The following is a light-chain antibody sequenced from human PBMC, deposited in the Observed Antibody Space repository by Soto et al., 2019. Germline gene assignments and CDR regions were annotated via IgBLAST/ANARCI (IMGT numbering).Light chain of an antibody. Sequence: SALTQPPSVSGAPGQRVTISCTGSSSNIGAGYDVHWCQQLPGTAPKLLIYGNNNRPSGVPDRFSGSKSDTSASLAITELQAEDEADYYCQSYDSSLSAYVFGPGTKVTVL. J-gene: IGLJ1*01. CDR3: QSYDSSLSAYV. CDR2: GNN. V-gene: IGLV1-40*01. CDR1: SSNIGAGYD.